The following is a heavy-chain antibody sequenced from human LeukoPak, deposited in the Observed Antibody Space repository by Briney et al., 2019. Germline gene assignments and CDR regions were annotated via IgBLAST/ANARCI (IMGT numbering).Heavy chain of an antibody. CDR2: ISWDGGST. Sequence: GGSLRLSCAASGFTFDDYAMHWVRQAPGKGLEWVSLISWDGGSTYYADSVKGRLTTSRDNSKNSLYLQMNSLRAEDTALYFCAKDISYGSGSRLDYWGQGTLVTVSS. CDR1: GFTFDDYA. D-gene: IGHD3-10*01. J-gene: IGHJ4*02. CDR3: AKDISYGSGSRLDY. V-gene: IGHV3-43D*04.